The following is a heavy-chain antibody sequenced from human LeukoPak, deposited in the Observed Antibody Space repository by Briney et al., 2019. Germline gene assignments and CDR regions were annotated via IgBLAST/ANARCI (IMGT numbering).Heavy chain of an antibody. CDR2: MKSKPEGGTT. CDR1: GFTFVNAS. CDR3: TTGNP. J-gene: IGHJ5*02. V-gene: IGHV3-15*01. Sequence: GGSLRLSCLTSGFTFVNASMSWVRQAPGKGLEWVGLMKSKPEGGTTFYAAPVRGSFTISRDDSRNTLYLQMTSLTIGDTGVYYCTTGNPWGQGTLVTVSS.